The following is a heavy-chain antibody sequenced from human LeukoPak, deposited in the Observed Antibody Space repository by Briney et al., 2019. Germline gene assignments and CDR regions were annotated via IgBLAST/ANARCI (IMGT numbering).Heavy chain of an antibody. CDR2: IYTSGST. J-gene: IGHJ4*02. V-gene: IGHV4-4*07. Sequence: SSETLSLTCTVSGGSISSYYWSWIRQPAGKGLEWIGRIYTSGSTNCNPSLKSRVTMSVDTSKNQFSLKLSSVTAADTAVYYCARIDSSGWYLYYFDYWGQGTLVTVSS. CDR1: GGSISSYY. D-gene: IGHD6-19*01. CDR3: ARIDSSGWYLYYFDY.